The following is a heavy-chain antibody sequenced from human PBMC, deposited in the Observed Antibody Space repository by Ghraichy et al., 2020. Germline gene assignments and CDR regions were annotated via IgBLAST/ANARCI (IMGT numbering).Heavy chain of an antibody. V-gene: IGHV3-21*01. CDR1: GFTFSSYT. CDR2: ISSSSSSI. CDR3: ARDVISGSYGGGNY. J-gene: IGHJ4*02. Sequence: GGSLRLSCAASGFTFSSYTMNWVRQAPGKGLEWVSSISSSSSSIYYANSVKGRFTISRDNAKNSLYLQMNGLRVEDTAVYYCARDVISGSYGGGNYWGQGTLVTVSS. D-gene: IGHD1-26*01.